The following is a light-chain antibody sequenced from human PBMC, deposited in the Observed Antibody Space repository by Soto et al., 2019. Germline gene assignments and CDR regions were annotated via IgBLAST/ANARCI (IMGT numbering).Light chain of an antibody. V-gene: IGKV3-15*01. CDR2: GAS. J-gene: IGKJ4*01. CDR1: QTISTN. Sequence: EIVMTQSPATQSVSPGERATLSCRASQTISTNSAWYQQKPGQAPRLLIYGASTRATGVPARFSGSGSGTDFTLTISSLQSEDFAVYYCQQYNTWPIFGGGTKVEI. CDR3: QQYNTWPI.